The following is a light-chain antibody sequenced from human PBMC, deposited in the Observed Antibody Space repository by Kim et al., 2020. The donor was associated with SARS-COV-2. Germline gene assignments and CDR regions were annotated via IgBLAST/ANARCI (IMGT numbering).Light chain of an antibody. Sequence: GNRVTSTCRSSQDIRRALVWYQQKPGKTPNLLIYDASTLENGVPSRFSGSGSGTDFTLTISILQPEDFVTYYCQQFNSYPITFGQGTRLEIK. V-gene: IGKV1-13*02. J-gene: IGKJ5*01. CDR3: QQFNSYPIT. CDR2: DAS. CDR1: QDIRRA.